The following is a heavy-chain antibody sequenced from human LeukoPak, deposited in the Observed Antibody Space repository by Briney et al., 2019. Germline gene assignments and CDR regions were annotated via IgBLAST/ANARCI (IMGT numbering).Heavy chain of an antibody. Sequence: GGSLRLSCAASGFTFSSYGMHWVRQAPGKGLEWVAFIRYDGSNKYYADSVKGRFTISRDNSKNTLYLQMNSLRAEDTAVYYCAKAPGYYDSSGYLYMDVWGKGTTVTISS. D-gene: IGHD3-22*01. V-gene: IGHV3-30*02. CDR3: AKAPGYYDSSGYLYMDV. CDR1: GFTFSSYG. J-gene: IGHJ6*03. CDR2: IRYDGSNK.